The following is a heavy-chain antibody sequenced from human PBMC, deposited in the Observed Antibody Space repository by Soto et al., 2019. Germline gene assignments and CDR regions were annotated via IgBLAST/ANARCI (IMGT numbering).Heavy chain of an antibody. CDR1: GFTFSSYA. Sequence: PGGSLRLSCAASGFTFSSYAMHWVRQAPGKGLEWVAVISYDGSNKYYADSVKGRFTISRDNSKNTLYLQMNSLRAEDTAVYYCARSDDDYYDSSGWGPKPYYYYGMDVWGQGTTVTVSS. CDR3: ARSDDDYYDSSGWGPKPYYYYGMDV. V-gene: IGHV3-30-3*01. CDR2: ISYDGSNK. D-gene: IGHD3-22*01. J-gene: IGHJ6*02.